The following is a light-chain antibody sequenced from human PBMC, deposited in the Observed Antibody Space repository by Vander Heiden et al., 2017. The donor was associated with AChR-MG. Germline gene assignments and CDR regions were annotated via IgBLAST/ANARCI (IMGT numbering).Light chain of an antibody. Sequence: QSALTQPAPVSGSPGQSITISCTGTSSDVAGYNYVSWYQQHPGKAPKLMIYEVSNRPSGVSNRFSGSKSGNTASLTISGLQAEDEADYYCSSYTSSSTRVFGGGTKLTVL. CDR2: EVS. V-gene: IGLV2-14*01. CDR3: SSYTSSSTRV. CDR1: SSDVAGYNY. J-gene: IGLJ3*02.